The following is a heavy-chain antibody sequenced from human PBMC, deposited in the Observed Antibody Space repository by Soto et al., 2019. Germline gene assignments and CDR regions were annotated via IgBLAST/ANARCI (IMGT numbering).Heavy chain of an antibody. CDR2: IYDSGT. CDR3: AAGSCSSSGCYCFDP. J-gene: IGHJ5*02. Sequence: SETLSLTCTVSGGSISGGYYHWRCLRHPPKKRLERGGYIYDSGTYHNPALQSGVIISVDTSKNQCSLQLSSVTAADTAVYYCAAGSCSSSGCYCFDPWGQGTLVTVSS. CDR1: GGSISGGYYH. V-gene: IGHV4-30-4*01. D-gene: IGHD2-2*01.